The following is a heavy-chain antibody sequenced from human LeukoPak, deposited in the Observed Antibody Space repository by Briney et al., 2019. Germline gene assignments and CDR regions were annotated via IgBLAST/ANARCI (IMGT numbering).Heavy chain of an antibody. CDR3: ARLRYGSGSYYILDY. J-gene: IGHJ4*02. CDR2: IYYSGST. Sequence: PSETLSLTCTVSGGSISSSSYYWGWIRQPPGKGLEWIGSIYYSGSTYYNPSPKSRVTISVDTSKNQFSLKLSSVTAADTAVYYCARLRYGSGSYYILDYWGQGTLVTVSS. V-gene: IGHV4-39*07. D-gene: IGHD3-10*01. CDR1: GGSISSSSYY.